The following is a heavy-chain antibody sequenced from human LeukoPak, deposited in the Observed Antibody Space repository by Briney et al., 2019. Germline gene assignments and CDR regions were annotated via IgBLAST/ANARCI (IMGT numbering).Heavy chain of an antibody. Sequence: KPSETLSLTCTVSGGSISSTSYYWGWIRQPPGTGLEWIGSIYYSGGTYYNPSLKSRVTISVDTSKNQFSLNLTSVTAPDTAVYYCARQGTGWRSDYWGQGTLVTVSS. CDR1: GGSISSTSYY. D-gene: IGHD6-19*01. CDR3: ARQGTGWRSDY. CDR2: IYYSGGT. J-gene: IGHJ4*02. V-gene: IGHV4-39*01.